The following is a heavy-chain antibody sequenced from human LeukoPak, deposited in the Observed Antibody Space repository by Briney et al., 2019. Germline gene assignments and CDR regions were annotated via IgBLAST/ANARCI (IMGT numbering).Heavy chain of an antibody. CDR3: ARPWSGYSYGSSDAFDI. D-gene: IGHD5-18*01. CDR1: GGTFSSYA. V-gene: IGHV1-69*04. CDR2: IIPILGIA. Sequence: SVKVSCKAFGGTFSSYAISWVRQAPGQGLEWMGRIIPILGIANYAQKFQGRVTITADKSTSTAYMELSSLRSEDTAVYYCARPWSGYSYGSSDAFDIWGQGAMVTVSS. J-gene: IGHJ3*02.